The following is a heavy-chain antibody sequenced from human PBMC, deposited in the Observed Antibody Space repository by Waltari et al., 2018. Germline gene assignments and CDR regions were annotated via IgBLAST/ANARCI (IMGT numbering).Heavy chain of an antibody. CDR2: IYSGGNT. CDR3: ARDSHHPSQQLGFDP. Sequence: EVHLVEAGGGLVQPGGSLRLSCAAPGFPVSNNYMNWVRQAPGKGPECVSGIYSGGNTYYADSVRGRFTISRDNSKNTLYLQMNSLRAEDTAVYYCARDSHHPSQQLGFDPWGQGTLVTVSS. D-gene: IGHD3-10*01. CDR1: GFPVSNNY. V-gene: IGHV3-66*01. J-gene: IGHJ5*02.